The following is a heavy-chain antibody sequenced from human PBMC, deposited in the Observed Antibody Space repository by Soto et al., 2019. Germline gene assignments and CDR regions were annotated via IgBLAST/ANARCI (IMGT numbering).Heavy chain of an antibody. D-gene: IGHD4-17*01. Sequence: QVQLVESGGGVVQPGRSLRLSCAASGFTFSSYAMHWVRQAPGKGLEWVAVISYDGSNKYYADSVKGRFTISRDNSKNTLYLQMNSLRAEDTAVYYCARPRWDGDYGEDYWGQGTLVTVSS. CDR3: ARPRWDGDYGEDY. CDR1: GFTFSSYA. CDR2: ISYDGSNK. J-gene: IGHJ4*02. V-gene: IGHV3-30-3*01.